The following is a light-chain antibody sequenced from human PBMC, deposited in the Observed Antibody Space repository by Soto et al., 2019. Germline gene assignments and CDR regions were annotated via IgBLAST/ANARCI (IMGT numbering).Light chain of an antibody. V-gene: IGKV1-33*01. CDR1: QDINKN. Sequence: DIQMTQSPSSLSASVGDRVTITCQASQDINKNLIWYQQKPGKAPKLLIYDASDLETGVPSRCSGSGSGTGFTVTISSLQPEDFATYYCQQYESLPLTFGQGKRLEIK. CDR3: QQYESLPLT. J-gene: IGKJ5*01. CDR2: DAS.